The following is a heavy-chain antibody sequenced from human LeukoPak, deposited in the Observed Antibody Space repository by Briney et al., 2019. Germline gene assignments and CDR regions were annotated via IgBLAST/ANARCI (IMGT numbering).Heavy chain of an antibody. CDR1: RGTFSSYD. J-gene: IGHJ4*02. D-gene: IGHD6-19*01. Sequence: SVKVFCKASRGTFSSYDISWVRQAPGQGLEWMGRIIPILGIANYAQKFQGRVTITADKSTSTAYMELSSLRSEDTAVYYCAENSGTYFDYWGQGTLVTVSS. CDR2: IIPILGIA. CDR3: AENSGTYFDY. V-gene: IGHV1-69*04.